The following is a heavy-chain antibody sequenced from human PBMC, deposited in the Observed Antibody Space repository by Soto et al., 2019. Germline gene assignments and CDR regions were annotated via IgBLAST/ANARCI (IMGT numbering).Heavy chain of an antibody. CDR1: GFTVSSNY. J-gene: IGHJ6*02. Sequence: GGSLRLSCAASGFTVSSNYMSWVRQAPGKGLEWVSVIYSGGSTYYADSVKGRFTTSRDNSKNTLYLQMNSLRAEDTAVYYCEKGKSSRWSPLRYYYYGMDVWGQGTTVTVSS. V-gene: IGHV3-53*01. CDR3: EKGKSSRWSPLRYYYYGMDV. D-gene: IGHD6-13*01. CDR2: IYSGGST.